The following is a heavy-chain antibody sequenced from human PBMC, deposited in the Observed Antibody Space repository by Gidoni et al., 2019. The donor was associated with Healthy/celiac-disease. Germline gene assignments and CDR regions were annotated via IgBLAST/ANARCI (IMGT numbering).Heavy chain of an antibody. CDR2: IYYSGST. CDR1: GGSISSSSYY. Sequence: TVSGGSISSSSYYWGWIRQPPGKGLEWIGSIYYSGSTYYNPSLKSRVTISVDTSKNQFSLKLSSVTPADTGVYYCARLPVTVVVGLSPRPGHFDYWGQGTLVTVSS. V-gene: IGHV4-39*01. D-gene: IGHD2-15*01. J-gene: IGHJ4*02. CDR3: ARLPVTVVVGLSPRPGHFDY.